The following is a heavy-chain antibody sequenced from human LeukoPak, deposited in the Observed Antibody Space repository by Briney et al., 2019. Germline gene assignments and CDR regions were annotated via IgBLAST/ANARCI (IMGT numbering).Heavy chain of an antibody. CDR3: AKTRAMIVVVTRYFQH. V-gene: IGHV3-23*01. CDR1: GFTFSSHA. CDR2: ITGSGGST. Sequence: PGGSLRLSCAASGFTFSSHAMGWVRQAPGKGLEWVSSITGSGGSTYSADSVKGRSTISRDNSKNTLYLQMNSLRAKDTAVYYCAKTRAMIVVVTRYFQHWGQGTLVTVSS. D-gene: IGHD3-22*01. J-gene: IGHJ1*01.